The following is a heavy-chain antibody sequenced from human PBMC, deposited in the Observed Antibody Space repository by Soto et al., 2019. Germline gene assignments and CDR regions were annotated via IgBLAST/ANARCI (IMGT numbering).Heavy chain of an antibody. Sequence: GGSLRLSCVASGFFLRDFGMHWVRQAPGKGLEWVSVIWYDGSNTYQGESVKGRFTMSRDISKNTLYLQMNSLRAEDTAVYFFAKDRYLDHDCRGYLFDNWGQGTLVTVSS. J-gene: IGHJ4*02. V-gene: IGHV3-33*06. CDR2: IWYDGSNT. CDR1: GFFLRDFG. D-gene: IGHD3-22*01. CDR3: AKDRYLDHDCRGYLFDN.